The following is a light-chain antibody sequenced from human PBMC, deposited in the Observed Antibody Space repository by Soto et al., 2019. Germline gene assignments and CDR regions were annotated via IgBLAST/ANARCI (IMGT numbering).Light chain of an antibody. CDR3: QQRSNWPPIT. V-gene: IGKV3-11*01. CDR1: QSVSSN. Sequence: EIVMTQSPATLSVSPGERATLSCRASQSVSSNLAWYQQKPGQAPRLLIFDASNRANGVPARFGGSGSGTDFTLTINSLEPEDFAVYYCQQRSNWPPITFGQGTRLEIK. J-gene: IGKJ5*01. CDR2: DAS.